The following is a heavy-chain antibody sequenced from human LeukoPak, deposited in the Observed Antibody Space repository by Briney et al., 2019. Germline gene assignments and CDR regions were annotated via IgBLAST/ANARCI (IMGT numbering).Heavy chain of an antibody. J-gene: IGHJ4*02. V-gene: IGHV3-23*01. CDR2: ISGSGGST. Sequence: GGSLRLSCAASGFTFSSYAMSWVRQAPGKGLEWVSAISGSGGSTYYADSVKGRFTISRDNSKNTLYLQMNSLRAEDTAVYYCAKVRDNPAVADDRYSPFYFDYWGQGTLVTVSS. D-gene: IGHD6-19*01. CDR3: AKVRDNPAVADDRYSPFYFDY. CDR1: GFTFSSYA.